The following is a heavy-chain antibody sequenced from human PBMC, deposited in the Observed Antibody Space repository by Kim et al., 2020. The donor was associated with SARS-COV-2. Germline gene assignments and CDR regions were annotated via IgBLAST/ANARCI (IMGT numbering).Heavy chain of an antibody. V-gene: IGHV1-69*13. D-gene: IGHD3-22*01. J-gene: IGHJ4*02. CDR1: GGTFSSYA. CDR3: ARGGYYYDSSGYPSGYFDY. CDR2: IIPIFGTA. Sequence: SVKVSCKASGGTFSSYAISWVRQAPGQGLEWMGGIIPIFGTANYAQKFQGRVTITADESTSTAYMELSSLRSEDTAVYYCARGGYYYDSSGYPSGYFDYWGQGTLVTVSS.